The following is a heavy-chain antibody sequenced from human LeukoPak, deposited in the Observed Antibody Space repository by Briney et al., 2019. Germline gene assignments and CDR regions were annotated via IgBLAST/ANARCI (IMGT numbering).Heavy chain of an antibody. Sequence: PGGSLRLSCAASGFTFSSYGMSWVRHAPGKGLVWVSRINGDGTSTTHADSVKGRFTISRDNAKNTLYLQMNSLRAEDTAVYYCARGGLTGAFDIWGQGTMVTASS. CDR3: ARGGLTGAFDI. CDR2: INGDGTST. CDR1: GFTFSSYG. D-gene: IGHD5-12*01. V-gene: IGHV3-74*01. J-gene: IGHJ3*02.